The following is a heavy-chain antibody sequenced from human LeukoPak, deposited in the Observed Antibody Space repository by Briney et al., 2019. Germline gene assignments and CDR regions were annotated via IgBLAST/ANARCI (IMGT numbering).Heavy chain of an antibody. CDR1: GGSISSGDYY. V-gene: IGHV4-30-4*01. CDR3: ARAFHSSGWYTGYYYGMDV. J-gene: IGHJ6*02. CDR2: ISYSGNT. D-gene: IGHD6-19*01. Sequence: PSETLSLTCTVSGGSISSGDYYWSWIRQPPGKGLEWIGYISYSGNTYYNPSLESRVTMSVDTSKNRFSLKLSSVTAADTAVYYCARAFHSSGWYTGYYYGMDVWGQGTTVTVSS.